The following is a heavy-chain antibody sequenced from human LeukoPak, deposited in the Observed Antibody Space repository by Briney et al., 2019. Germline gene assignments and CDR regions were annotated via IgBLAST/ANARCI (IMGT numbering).Heavy chain of an antibody. CDR3: ARRRSTSWASDI. D-gene: IGHD6-13*01. V-gene: IGHV3-53*01. CDR1: GLTVSTNY. Sequence: PGGSLRLSCAASGLTVSTNYMTWVRQAPGKGLEWVSVIYSGGSTYYADSVKGRFTISRDNSRNTLYLQMNSLRVEDTAVYYCARRRSTSWASDIWGQGTMVTVSS. CDR2: IYSGGST. J-gene: IGHJ3*02.